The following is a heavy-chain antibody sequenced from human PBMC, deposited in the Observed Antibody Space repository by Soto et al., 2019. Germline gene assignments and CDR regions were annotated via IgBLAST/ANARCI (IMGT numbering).Heavy chain of an antibody. CDR1: GGSISGDDYY. D-gene: IGHD3-9*01. V-gene: IGHV4-30-4*01. CDR3: ARDLDGLHDDNSGPYPRPG. CDR2: IHSSGSI. J-gene: IGHJ4*02. Sequence: SETLSLTCTVSGGSISGDDYYWSWIRQAPGRGLEWIGYIHSSGSIYYNPSLKSRATMSIDTARNQFSLKVSSVTVADTAVYYCARDLDGLHDDNSGPYPRPGWGQGTLVTV.